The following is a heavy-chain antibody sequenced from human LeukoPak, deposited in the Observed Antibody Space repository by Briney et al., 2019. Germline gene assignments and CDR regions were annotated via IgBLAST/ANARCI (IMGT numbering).Heavy chain of an antibody. CDR3: ASLLSGGGYALDV. V-gene: IGHV3-74*01. J-gene: IGHJ3*01. CDR1: GFTFSRDW. CDR2: IDSNGGTT. D-gene: IGHD3-16*01. Sequence: PGGSLRLSCAASGFTFSRDWMHWVRQPPGKGLVWVSRIDSNGGTTTYADSVRGRFTISRDNAKNTLYLQMNSLRAEDTAAYYCASLLSGGGYALDVWGQGTLVTVSS.